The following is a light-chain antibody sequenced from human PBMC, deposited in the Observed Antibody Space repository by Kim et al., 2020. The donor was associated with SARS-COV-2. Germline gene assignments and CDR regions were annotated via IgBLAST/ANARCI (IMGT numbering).Light chain of an antibody. J-gene: IGKJ1*01. V-gene: IGKV1-39*01. CDR1: QRIATY. CDR3: QQSYSTPRT. Sequence: ASVGDRVTIPCRASQRIATYLNWYQQKPGKAPKLLRYAASSLQSGVPSRFSGSGSGTDSSLTICSLQPEDFATYYCQQSYSTPRTFGQGTKV. CDR2: AAS.